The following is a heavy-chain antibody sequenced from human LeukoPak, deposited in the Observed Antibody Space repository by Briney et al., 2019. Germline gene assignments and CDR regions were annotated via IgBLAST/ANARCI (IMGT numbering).Heavy chain of an antibody. D-gene: IGHD6-19*01. Sequence: ASVKVSCKASGYTFTGYYMHWVRQAPGQGLEWMGRINPNSGGTIYAQKFQGRVTMTRDPSISTAYMELSRLRSDDTAVYYCARVPKNSSGWYPWGQGTLVTVSS. V-gene: IGHV1-2*06. J-gene: IGHJ5*02. CDR3: ARVPKNSSGWYP. CDR2: INPNSGGT. CDR1: GYTFTGYY.